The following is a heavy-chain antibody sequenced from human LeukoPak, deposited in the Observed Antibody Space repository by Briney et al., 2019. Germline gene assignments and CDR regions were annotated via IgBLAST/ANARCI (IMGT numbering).Heavy chain of an antibody. D-gene: IGHD5-24*01. J-gene: IGHJ4*02. CDR1: GYTFGAYY. CDR3: ARDGEMATMEGYFDY. V-gene: IGHV1-46*01. Sequence: GASVKVSCKASGYTFGAYYMHWVRQAPGQGLEWMGIINPSGGSTSYAQKFQGRVTITRDTSTSTVYMELSSLRSEDTAVYYCARDGEMATMEGYFDYWGQGTLVTVSS. CDR2: INPSGGST.